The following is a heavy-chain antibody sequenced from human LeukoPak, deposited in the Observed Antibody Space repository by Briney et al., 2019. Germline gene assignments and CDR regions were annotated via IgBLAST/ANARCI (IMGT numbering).Heavy chain of an antibody. J-gene: IGHJ3*02. D-gene: IGHD6-13*01. CDR1: GGSISSYY. CDR3: ARHWGGYSSSSDAFDI. Sequence: SETLSLTCTVSGGSISSYYWSWIRQPPGKGLEWIGYIYYSGSTNYNPSLKSRVTISVDTSKNQFSLKLSSVTAADTAVYYCARHWGGYSSSSDAFDIWGQGTMITVSS. V-gene: IGHV4-59*08. CDR2: IYYSGST.